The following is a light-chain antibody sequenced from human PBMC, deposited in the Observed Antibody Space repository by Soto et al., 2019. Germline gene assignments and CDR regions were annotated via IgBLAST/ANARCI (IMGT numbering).Light chain of an antibody. CDR3: GTWDSSLSAGV. V-gene: IGLV3-21*02. J-gene: IGLJ3*02. CDR2: DDT. CDR1: NIGSKN. Sequence: SYELTQPPSLSGAPGQTARITCGGDNIGSKNVYWYQQKPGQAPVLVVFDDTDRPSGIPERFSGSNSGNTATLTISRVEAGDEADYYCGTWDSSLSAGVFGGGTKVTVL.